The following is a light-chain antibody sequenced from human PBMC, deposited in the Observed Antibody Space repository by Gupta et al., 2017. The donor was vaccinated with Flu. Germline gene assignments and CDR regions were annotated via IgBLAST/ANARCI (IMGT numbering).Light chain of an antibody. Sequence: PSSLSASVGDRVTITCRASQIIYKNLNWYQQKPGKAPNLLIYAASTLQSGVPSRFSGSGSGTDFTLTLNKRQPEDFATYYCQQTDNIPWTFGQGTRVE. V-gene: IGKV1-39*01. CDR3: QQTDNIPWT. J-gene: IGKJ1*01. CDR2: AAS. CDR1: QIIYKN.